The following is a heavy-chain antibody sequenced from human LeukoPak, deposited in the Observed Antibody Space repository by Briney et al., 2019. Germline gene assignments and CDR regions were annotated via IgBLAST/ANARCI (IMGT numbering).Heavy chain of an antibody. V-gene: IGHV1-2*02. CDR3: ARGGGLYCSSISCYNYFDP. D-gene: IGHD2-2*01. Sequence: ASVKVSCKASGATGYYMHWVRQAPGQGLEWLGWINPNSGGTNYAQKFQGRVTMTRDTSISTVYMELRRPRSEDRAVYYCARGGGLYCSSISCYNYFDPWGQGTLVTVSS. J-gene: IGHJ5*02. CDR1: GATGYY. CDR2: INPNSGGT.